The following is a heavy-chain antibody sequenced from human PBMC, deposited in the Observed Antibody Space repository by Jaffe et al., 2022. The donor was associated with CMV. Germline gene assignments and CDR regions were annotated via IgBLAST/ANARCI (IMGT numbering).Heavy chain of an antibody. V-gene: IGHV1-18*01. Sequence: QVQLVQSGAEVKKPGASVKVSCKASGYTFTSYGISWVRQAPGQGLEWMGWISAYNGNTNYAQKLQGRVTMTTDTSTSTAYMELRSLRSDDTAVYYCARDVNGGSYRLPLVRYAFDIWGQGTMVTVSS. CDR1: GYTFTSYG. CDR3: ARDVNGGSYRLPLVRYAFDI. J-gene: IGHJ3*02. CDR2: ISAYNGNT. D-gene: IGHD1-26*01.